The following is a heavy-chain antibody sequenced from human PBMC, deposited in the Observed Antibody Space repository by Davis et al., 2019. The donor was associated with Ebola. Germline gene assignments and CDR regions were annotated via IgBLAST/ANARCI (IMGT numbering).Heavy chain of an antibody. CDR2: ISSSSSTI. CDR3: ARICNSTSCYGDNWFDP. Sequence: PGGSLRLSCAASGFTFSSYSMNWVRQAPGKGLEWVSYISSSSSTIYYADSVKGRFTISRDNAKNSLYLQMNSLRAEDTAVYYCARICNSTSCYGDNWFDPWGQGTLVTVSS. D-gene: IGHD2-2*01. CDR1: GFTFSSYS. V-gene: IGHV3-48*04. J-gene: IGHJ5*02.